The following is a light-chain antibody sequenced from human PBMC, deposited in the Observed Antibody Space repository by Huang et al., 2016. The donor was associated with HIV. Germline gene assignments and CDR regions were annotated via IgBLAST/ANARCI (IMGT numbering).Light chain of an antibody. CDR1: QSVANY. CDR2: DAS. Sequence: EIVLTQSPATLSLSPGERATLPCRASQSVANYLAWYQQKPGQAPRLRIYDASNRATGIPARFSGSGSGTDFTLTISSLEPEDFAVYYCQQRGSWPLTFGGGTKVDI. CDR3: QQRGSWPLT. V-gene: IGKV3-11*01. J-gene: IGKJ4*01.